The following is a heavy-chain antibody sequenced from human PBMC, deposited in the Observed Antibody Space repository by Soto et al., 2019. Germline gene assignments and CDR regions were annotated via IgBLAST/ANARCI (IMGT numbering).Heavy chain of an antibody. D-gene: IGHD3-22*01. CDR1: GFTFSSYA. CDR2: ISYDGSDK. J-gene: IGHJ4*02. Sequence: PGGSLRLSCAASGFTFSSYAMHWVRQAPGKGLEWVALISYDGSDKDYADSVKGRFTISRDNSRNTLFLQMNSLRAEDTAVYYCARDYYKYYDSSGYYRSPAYWGQGTLVTGSS. CDR3: ARDYYKYYDSSGYYRSPAY. V-gene: IGHV3-30-3*01.